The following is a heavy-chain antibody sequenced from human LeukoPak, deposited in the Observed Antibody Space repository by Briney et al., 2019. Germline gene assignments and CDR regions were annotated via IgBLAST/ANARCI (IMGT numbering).Heavy chain of an antibody. CDR3: AKVRDYTDAFDI. CDR2: ISWNSGSI. J-gene: IGHJ3*02. CDR1: GFTFDDYA. D-gene: IGHD3-16*01. Sequence: GRSLRLSCAASGFTFDDYAMHWVRQAPGKGLEWVSGISWNSGSIGYADSVKGRFTISRDNAKNSLYLQMNSLRAEDTALYYCAKVRDYTDAFDIRGQGTMVTVSS. V-gene: IGHV3-9*01.